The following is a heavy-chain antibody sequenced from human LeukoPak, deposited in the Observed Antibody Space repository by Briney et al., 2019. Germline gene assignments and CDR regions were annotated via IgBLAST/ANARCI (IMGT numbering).Heavy chain of an antibody. CDR3: ARGPYSSGSSADY. CDR1: GFTFSSYA. V-gene: IGHV3-21*05. J-gene: IGHJ4*02. Sequence: GGSLRLSCAASGFTFSSYAMSWVRQAPGKGLEWVSYISSSDTYTNYADSVKGRFTISRDDAKNSLYLHMNSLRAEDTAVYYCARGPYSSGSSADYWGQGTLVTVSP. D-gene: IGHD6-19*01. CDR2: ISSSDTYT.